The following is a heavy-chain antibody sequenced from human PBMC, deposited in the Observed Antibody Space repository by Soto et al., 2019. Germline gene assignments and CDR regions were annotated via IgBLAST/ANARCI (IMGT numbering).Heavy chain of an antibody. D-gene: IGHD2-15*01. CDR2: IFYTGTT. V-gene: IGHV4-39*07. J-gene: IGHJ5*02. CDR1: GGSINYNSYH. Sequence: ASETLSLTCSVSGGSINYNSYHWGWIRQPPGQGLEWIGSIFYTGTTFYNPSLKSRVTISVDTSKNQFSLKLSSVTAADTAVYYCARVRAYCSGGSCYSGGFDPWGQGTLVTVSS. CDR3: ARVRAYCSGGSCYSGGFDP.